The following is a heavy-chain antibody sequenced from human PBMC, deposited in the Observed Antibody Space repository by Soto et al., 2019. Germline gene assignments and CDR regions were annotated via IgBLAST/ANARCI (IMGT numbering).Heavy chain of an antibody. D-gene: IGHD5-18*01. CDR3: AKDKDTYGSDYYFDY. CDR2: ISYDGRNK. Sequence: GGSLRLSCAASGFTFSSYGMHWVRQAPGKGLEWVAVISYDGRNKYSADSVKGRFTISRDNSRNTVYLQVNSLRVEDTAVYYCAKDKDTYGSDYYFDYWGQGT. J-gene: IGHJ4*02. CDR1: GFTFSSYG. V-gene: IGHV3-30*18.